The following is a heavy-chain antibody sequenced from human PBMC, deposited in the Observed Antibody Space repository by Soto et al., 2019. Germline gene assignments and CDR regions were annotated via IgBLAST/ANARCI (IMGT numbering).Heavy chain of an antibody. Sequence: EVQLVESGGGVVPPGGSLRLSCAASGFTFSAYWMHWVSQATVKGLMWVSRINGDGRTTSYADSVKGRFTISRENAKNTLYLQMNSLRAEDTAVYYCARAAYGEYWFDPWGQGTLVTVSS. V-gene: IGHV3-74*01. CDR2: INGDGRTT. D-gene: IGHD4-17*01. CDR3: ARAAYGEYWFDP. CDR1: GFTFSAYW. J-gene: IGHJ5*02.